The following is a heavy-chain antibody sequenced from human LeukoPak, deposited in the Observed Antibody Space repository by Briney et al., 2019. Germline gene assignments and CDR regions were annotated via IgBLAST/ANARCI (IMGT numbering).Heavy chain of an antibody. Sequence: PGESLKISCKGSGYSFTSYWIGWARQMPGKGLEWMGVIYPGDSDTRYSPSFQGQVTISADKSISTAYLQWSSLKASDTAMYYCARRTCGGDCYVGDDAFDIWGQGTMVTVSS. D-gene: IGHD2-21*02. J-gene: IGHJ3*02. CDR1: GYSFTSYW. CDR2: IYPGDSDT. CDR3: ARRTCGGDCYVGDDAFDI. V-gene: IGHV5-51*01.